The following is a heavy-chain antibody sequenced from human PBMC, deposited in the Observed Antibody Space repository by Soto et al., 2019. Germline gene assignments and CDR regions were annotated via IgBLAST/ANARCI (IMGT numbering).Heavy chain of an antibody. CDR1: GFVFSSYA. V-gene: IGHV3-30*04. D-gene: IGHD2-2*01. Sequence: QVHLVESGGGVVQPGRSLRLSCAASGFVFSSYAMHWVRQAPGKGLEWVAVIAKDGKDKHHADSVKGRFTISRDNPKNMLFLQMSSLRAADTAVYYCARDLRAPAVYYFDSWGQGNLVTVSS. J-gene: IGHJ4*02. CDR2: IAKDGKDK. CDR3: ARDLRAPAVYYFDS.